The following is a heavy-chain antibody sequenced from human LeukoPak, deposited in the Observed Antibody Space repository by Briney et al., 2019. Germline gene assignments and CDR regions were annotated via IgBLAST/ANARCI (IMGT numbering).Heavy chain of an antibody. CDR2: IYNSGST. J-gene: IGHJ4*02. Sequence: PSETLSLTCTVSGYSISSGYYWGWIRQSPGKGLEWIGSIYNSGSTYYNPSLKSRVTISVDTSKNQFSLKLSSVTAADTAVYYCARGERYDFHFDYWGQGTLVTVPP. V-gene: IGHV4-38-2*02. CDR1: GYSISSGYY. CDR3: ARGERYDFHFDY. D-gene: IGHD3-3*01.